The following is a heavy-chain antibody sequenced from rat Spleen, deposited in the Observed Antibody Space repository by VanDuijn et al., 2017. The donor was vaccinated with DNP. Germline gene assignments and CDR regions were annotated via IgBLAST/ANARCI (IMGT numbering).Heavy chain of an antibody. CDR1: GFSFSDYY. CDR3: ARWGGIYADYFDY. V-gene: IGHV5-22*01. CDR2: ISYEGSNT. Sequence: EVQLVESGGGLVQPGRSLKLSCAASGFSFSDYYMAWVRQAPKKGLELVAYISYEGSNTYRGDSVKGRFTISRDNAKSTLYLQMNSLRSEDMATYYCARWGGIYADYFDYWGQGVTVTVSS. J-gene: IGHJ2*01. D-gene: IGHD1-2*01.